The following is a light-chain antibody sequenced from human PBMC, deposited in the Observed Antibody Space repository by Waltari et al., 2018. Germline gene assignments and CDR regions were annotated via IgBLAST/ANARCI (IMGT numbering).Light chain of an antibody. J-gene: IGKJ3*01. V-gene: IGKV4-1*01. CDR3: QQYYSTRGFT. CDR1: QSVFYSSNNKNY. CDR2: WAS. Sequence: VMTQSPNSLARSLGEWATINCKSSQSVFYSSNNKNYLAWYQQNPGQPPKLLIYWASPRESGVPDRFSGSGSGTDFTLTISSLQAEDVAVYYCQQYYSTRGFTFGPGTKVEIK.